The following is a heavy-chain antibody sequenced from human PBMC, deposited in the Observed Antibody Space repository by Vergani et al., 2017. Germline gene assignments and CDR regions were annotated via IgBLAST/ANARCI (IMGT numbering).Heavy chain of an antibody. CDR3: ARDSTMVRGVIPRWTFDP. CDR1: GFTFSSYA. J-gene: IGHJ5*02. V-gene: IGHV3-64*01. Sequence: EVQLVESGGGLVQPGGSLRLSCAASGFTFSSYAMHWVRQAPGKGLEYVSAISSNGGSTYYANSVKGRFTISRDNSKNTLYLQMGSLRAEDMAVYYCARDSTMVRGVIPRWTFDPWGQGTLVTVSS. D-gene: IGHD3-10*01. CDR2: ISSNGGST.